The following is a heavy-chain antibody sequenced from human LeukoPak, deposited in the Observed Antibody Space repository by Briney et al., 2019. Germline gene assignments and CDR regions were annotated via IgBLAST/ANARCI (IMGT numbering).Heavy chain of an antibody. J-gene: IGHJ6*03. CDR1: GFTVSSNY. Sequence: PGGSLRLSCAASGFTVSSNYMSWVRQAPGKGLEWVSVIYSGGSTYYADSVKGRFTISRDNSKNTLYLQMNSLRAEDTAVYYCARVRASCSSTSCYFYYYYYMDVCGKGTTVTISS. D-gene: IGHD2-2*01. V-gene: IGHV3-53*01. CDR3: ARVRASCSSTSCYFYYYYYMDV. CDR2: IYSGGST.